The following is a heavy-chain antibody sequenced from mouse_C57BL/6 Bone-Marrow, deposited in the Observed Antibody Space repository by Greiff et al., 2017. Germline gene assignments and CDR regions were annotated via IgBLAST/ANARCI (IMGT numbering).Heavy chain of an antibody. CDR1: GFTFTDYY. CDR2: VYPYNGGT. CDR3: ARWAMDY. J-gene: IGHJ4*01. Sequence: EVQLQQSGPVLVKPGPSVKISCKASGFTFTDYYMHWVKQRHGKSLEWIGLVYPYNGGTSYNQKFKGKAHLPLETSSSTAYMELNSLAAEDSAGYYGARWAMDYWGQGTSVTVSS. V-gene: IGHV1-36*01.